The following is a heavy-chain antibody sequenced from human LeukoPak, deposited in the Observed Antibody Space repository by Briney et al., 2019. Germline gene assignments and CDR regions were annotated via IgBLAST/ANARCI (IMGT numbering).Heavy chain of an antibody. CDR2: FDPEDGET. D-gene: IGHD3-9*01. CDR1: GYTLTELS. Sequence: GASVKVSCKVSGYTLTELSMHWVRQAPGKGLEWMGGFDPEDGETIYAQKFQGRVTMTEDTSTDTAYMELSSLRSEDTAVYYCATCSKKRYFDGFDYWGQGTLVTVSS. J-gene: IGHJ4*02. V-gene: IGHV1-24*01. CDR3: ATCSKKRYFDGFDY.